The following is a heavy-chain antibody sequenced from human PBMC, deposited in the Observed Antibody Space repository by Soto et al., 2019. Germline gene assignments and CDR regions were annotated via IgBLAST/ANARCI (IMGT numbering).Heavy chain of an antibody. CDR1: GFTVSSTY. V-gene: IGHV3-53*04. CDR3: ARARVVGATAPGY. Sequence: EVQLVESGGGLVQPGESLRLSCAASGFTVSSTYMSWVRQAPGKGLEWVSVIYNDGRTYYADSVTGRFTISRHDSKNTLYLQMNSLRVEDTAVYYCARARVVGATAPGYWGQGTLVTVSS. J-gene: IGHJ4*02. D-gene: IGHD1-26*01. CDR2: IYNDGRT.